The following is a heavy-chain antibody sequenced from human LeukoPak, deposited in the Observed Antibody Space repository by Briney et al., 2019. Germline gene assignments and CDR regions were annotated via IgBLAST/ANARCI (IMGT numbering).Heavy chain of an antibody. D-gene: IGHD5-18*01. V-gene: IGHV1-2*02. CDR3: ARFQTSGYSYGYFDY. Sequence: ASVKVSCKASGYTFTCYYMHWVRQAPGQGLEWMGWINPNSGGTNYAQKFQGRVTMTRDTSISTAYMELSRLRSDDTAVYYCARFQTSGYSYGYFDYWGQGTLVTVSS. J-gene: IGHJ4*02. CDR1: GYTFTCYY. CDR2: INPNSGGT.